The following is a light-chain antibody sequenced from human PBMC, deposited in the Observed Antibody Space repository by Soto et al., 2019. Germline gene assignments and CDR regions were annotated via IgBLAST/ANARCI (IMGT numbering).Light chain of an antibody. V-gene: IGKV1-9*01. CDR3: QQLHDYPIT. CDR2: AAS. CDR1: QGIDSS. J-gene: IGKJ5*01. Sequence: DIQLTQAPSFLSASAGDRVTITCRASQGIDSSFAWYQQKPGKAPKLLIYAASSLQSGVPSRFSGSGSGTDFTLTISSLQPEDFATYYCQQLHDYPITFGQGTRLEIK.